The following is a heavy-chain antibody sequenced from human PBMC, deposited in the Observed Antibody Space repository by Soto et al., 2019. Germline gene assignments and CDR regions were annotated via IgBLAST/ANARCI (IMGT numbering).Heavy chain of an antibody. Sequence: SETLSLTCTVSGGSISSHYWRWIRQPPGKGLEWIGYIYYSGSTNYNPSLKSRVTISVDTSKNQFSLKLSSVTAADTAVYYCAREVTMNAGAYNWFDPWGQGTLVTVSS. CDR1: GGSISSHY. CDR2: IYYSGST. V-gene: IGHV4-59*11. CDR3: AREVTMNAGAYNWFDP. D-gene: IGHD3-22*01. J-gene: IGHJ5*02.